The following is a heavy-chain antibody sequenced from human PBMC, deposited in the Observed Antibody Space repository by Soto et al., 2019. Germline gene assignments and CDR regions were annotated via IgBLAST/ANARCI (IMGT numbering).Heavy chain of an antibody. V-gene: IGHV4-31*03. Sequence: QVQLQESGPGLVKPSQTLSLTCTVSGGSISSGGYYWSWIRQPPGKGLDWIGYIYYSGSTYYNPSLKSRVTISVATSKNQFSLKLSSVTAADTAVYYCARATPDDYGDYGFFDSWGQGTLVTVSS. D-gene: IGHD4-17*01. J-gene: IGHJ4*02. CDR1: GGSISSGGYY. CDR3: ARATPDDYGDYGFFDS. CDR2: IYYSGST.